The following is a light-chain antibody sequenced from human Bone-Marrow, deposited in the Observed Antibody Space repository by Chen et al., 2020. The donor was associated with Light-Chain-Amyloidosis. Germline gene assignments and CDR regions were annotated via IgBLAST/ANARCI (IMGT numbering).Light chain of an antibody. V-gene: IGLV3-25*03. CDR3: QSADSSGTYEVI. CDR2: RDT. CDR1: DLPTKY. J-gene: IGLJ2*01. Sequence: SSELPPPPSLSVSPGQPARLPPPGDDLPTKYAYWYQQKPGQAPVLVIHRDTERPSGISERFSGSSSGTTATLTISGVQAEDEADYHCQSADSSGTYEVIFGGGTKLTVL.